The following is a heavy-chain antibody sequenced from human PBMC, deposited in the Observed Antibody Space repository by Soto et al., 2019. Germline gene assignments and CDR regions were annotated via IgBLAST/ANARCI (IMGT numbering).Heavy chain of an antibody. J-gene: IGHJ4*02. D-gene: IGHD5-12*01. Sequence: PSETLSLTCAVSGGSISSSNWWSWVRQPPGKGLEWIGEIYHSGSTNYNPSLKSRVTISVDKSKNQFSLKLSSVTAADTAVYYCASRGVYSGYDFFFGYFDYWGQGTLVTVSS. CDR1: GGSISSSNW. CDR2: IYHSGST. CDR3: ASRGVYSGYDFFFGYFDY. V-gene: IGHV4-4*02.